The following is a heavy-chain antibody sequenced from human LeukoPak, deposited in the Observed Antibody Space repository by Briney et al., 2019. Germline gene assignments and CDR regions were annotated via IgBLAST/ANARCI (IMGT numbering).Heavy chain of an antibody. D-gene: IGHD1-7*01. CDR1: GGSISSYY. CDR3: ARRPPWNYGYFDY. J-gene: IGHJ4*02. CDR2: IYYSGST. V-gene: IGHV4-59*08. Sequence: SETLSLTCTVSGGSISSYYWSWIRQPPGKGLEWIGYIYYSGSTNYNPSLKSRVTISVDTSKNQFSLKLSSVTAADTAVYYCARRPPWNYGYFDYRGQGTLVTVSS.